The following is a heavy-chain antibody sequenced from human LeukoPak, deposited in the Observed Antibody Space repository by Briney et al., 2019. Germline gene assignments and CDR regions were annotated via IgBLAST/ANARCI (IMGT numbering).Heavy chain of an antibody. CDR1: GYTFTGYY. J-gene: IGHJ4*02. D-gene: IGHD5-18*01. V-gene: IGHV1-2*06. CDR3: ARSGVDTYGLQASGDFDY. Sequence: WASVKVSCTASGYTFTGYYVHWVRQAPGQGLEWMGRISPNSGDTNYAQKFQGRVTMTRDTSSSTAYMELSRLRSDDTAVYYCARSGVDTYGLQASGDFDYWGQGILVTVSS. CDR2: ISPNSGDT.